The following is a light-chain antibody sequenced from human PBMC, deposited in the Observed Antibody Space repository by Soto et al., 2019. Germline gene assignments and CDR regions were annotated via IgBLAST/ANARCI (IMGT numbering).Light chain of an antibody. J-gene: IGKJ4*01. CDR1: QSLLDSDGKTF. V-gene: IGKV2D-29*01. CDR2: EVS. CDR3: MQSLQLPLT. Sequence: DIVMTQTPLSLSVTPGQPASISCKSSQSLLDSDGKTFLYWYVHTPGHPPQLLIYEVSNRFAGVPDRFSGGGSETDFTLEISRVEADDVAMYYCMQSLQLPLTFGGGTRVDIK.